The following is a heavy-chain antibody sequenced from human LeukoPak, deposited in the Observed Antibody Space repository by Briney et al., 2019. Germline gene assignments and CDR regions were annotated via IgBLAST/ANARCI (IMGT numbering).Heavy chain of an antibody. Sequence: SETLSLTCAVYGGSFSGYYWSWIRQPPGKGLEWIGEINHSGSTNYNPSLKGRVTISVDTSKNQFSLKLSSVTAADTAVYYCARLRFGELSAFDYWGQGTLVTVSS. J-gene: IGHJ4*02. CDR2: INHSGST. V-gene: IGHV4-34*01. CDR1: GGSFSGYY. CDR3: ARLRFGELSAFDY. D-gene: IGHD3-10*01.